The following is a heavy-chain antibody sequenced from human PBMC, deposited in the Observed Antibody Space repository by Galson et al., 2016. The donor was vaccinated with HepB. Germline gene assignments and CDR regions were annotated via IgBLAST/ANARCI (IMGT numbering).Heavy chain of an antibody. CDR2: ISGRRNNI. Sequence: SLRLSCAASGFSFSTYSMNWVRQAPGKGPEWIASISGRRNNIYYADPVKGRFTISRDNAKNSLSLQMNSLRVEDTALYYWARRGDSGNDPDYPLDVWGQGTAVTVSS. CDR3: ARRGDSGNDPDYPLDV. CDR1: GFSFSTYS. J-gene: IGHJ6*02. V-gene: IGHV3-21*04. D-gene: IGHD5-12*01.